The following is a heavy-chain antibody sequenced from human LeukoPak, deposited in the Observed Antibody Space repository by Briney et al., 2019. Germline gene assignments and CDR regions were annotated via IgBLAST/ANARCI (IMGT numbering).Heavy chain of an antibody. CDR1: GFTFSSYS. CDR2: ISSSSYI. V-gene: IGHV3-21*01. D-gene: IGHD2-15*01. J-gene: IGHJ5*02. Sequence: GGSLRLSCAASGFTFSSYSMNWVRQAPGKGLEWVSSISSSSYIYYADSVKGRFTISRDNAKNSLYLQMNSLRAEDTAVYYCARDRCSGGSCSNWFDPWGQGTLVTVSS. CDR3: ARDRCSGGSCSNWFDP.